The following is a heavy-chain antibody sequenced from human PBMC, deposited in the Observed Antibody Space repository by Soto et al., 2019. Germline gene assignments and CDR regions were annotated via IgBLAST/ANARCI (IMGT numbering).Heavy chain of an antibody. J-gene: IGHJ4*02. D-gene: IGHD6-13*01. CDR3: ARGTPLRIAAAGDNPDY. Sequence: QVQLVQSGAEVREPGASVKVSCKASGYSFTGLDINWVRQTTGQGLEWMGWMQPSSGRTGYAQKFQGRVTMTRDTSINTAYMELSSLTSDDTAFYYCARGTPLRIAAAGDNPDYWGQGTLVTVSS. V-gene: IGHV1-8*01. CDR1: GYSFTGLD. CDR2: MQPSSGRT.